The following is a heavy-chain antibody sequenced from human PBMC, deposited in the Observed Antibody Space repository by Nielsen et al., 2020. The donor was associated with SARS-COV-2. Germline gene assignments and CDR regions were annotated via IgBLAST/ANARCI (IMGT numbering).Heavy chain of an antibody. D-gene: IGHD3-3*01. CDR3: ARDALWSGYYYYYMDV. CDR1: GGTFSSYA. J-gene: IGHJ6*03. Sequence: SVKVSCKASGGTFSSYAISWVRQAPGQGLEWMGGIIPIFGTANYAQKFQGRVTITADESTSTAYMELSSLRSEDTAVYYCARDALWSGYYYYYMDVWGKGTTVTVSS. V-gene: IGHV1-69*13. CDR2: IIPIFGTA.